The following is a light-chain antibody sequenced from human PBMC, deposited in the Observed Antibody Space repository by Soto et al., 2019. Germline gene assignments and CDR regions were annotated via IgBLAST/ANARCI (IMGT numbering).Light chain of an antibody. V-gene: IGKV3-20*01. CDR1: ETFCSGC. Sequence: DTVLTQSPATVSLSPGESVTLSCRASETFCSGCLTWYQQKPGQSPRLLIYGASSRASGIPDRFSGSGSGIDFTLTSSRLEPEDFAVYYCEDSGTTPWTFGPGTEVGIK. CDR2: GAS. J-gene: IGKJ1*01. CDR3: EDSGTTPWT.